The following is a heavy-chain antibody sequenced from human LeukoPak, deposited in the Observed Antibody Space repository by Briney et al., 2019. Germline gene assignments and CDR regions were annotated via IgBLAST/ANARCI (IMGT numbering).Heavy chain of an antibody. J-gene: IGHJ1*01. CDR3: ATYCSHTSCHTGGGFQH. V-gene: IGHV4-61*02. Sequence: SQTLSLTCTVSGGSISSGGYFWSWIRQPAGKGLEWIGRIYTSGGTNYNPSLNSRVTVSIDTSANQFSLRLTSVTAADTAVYYCATYCSHTSCHTGGGFQHWGQGTLVTVSS. D-gene: IGHD2-2*02. CDR2: IYTSGGT. CDR1: GGSISSGGYF.